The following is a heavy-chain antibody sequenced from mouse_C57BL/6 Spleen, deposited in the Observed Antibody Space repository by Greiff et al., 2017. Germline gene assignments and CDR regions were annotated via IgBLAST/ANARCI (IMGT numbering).Heavy chain of an antibody. CDR3: ARPPYGSSYWYFDV. Sequence: QVQLQQPGAELVRPGSSVKLSCKASGYTFTSYWMDWVKQRPGQGLEWIGNIYPSDSETHYNQKFKDKATLTVDKSSSTAYMQLSSLTSEDSAVXYCARPPYGSSYWYFDVWGTGTTVTVSS. CDR2: IYPSDSET. D-gene: IGHD1-1*01. CDR1: GYTFTSYW. J-gene: IGHJ1*03. V-gene: IGHV1-61*01.